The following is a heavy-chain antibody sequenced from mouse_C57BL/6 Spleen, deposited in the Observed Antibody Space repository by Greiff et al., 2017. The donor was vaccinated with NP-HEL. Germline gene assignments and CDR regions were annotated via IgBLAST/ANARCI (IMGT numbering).Heavy chain of an antibody. Sequence: QVHVKQPGAELVMPGASVKLSCKASGYTFTSYWMHWVKQRPGQGLEWIGEIDPSDSYTNYNQKFKGKSTLTVDKSSSTAYMQLSSLTSEDAAVYYCAIYYGSSYEDAMDYWGQGTSVTVSS. CDR1: GYTFTSYW. D-gene: IGHD1-1*01. J-gene: IGHJ4*01. CDR2: IDPSDSYT. V-gene: IGHV1-69*01. CDR3: AIYYGSSYEDAMDY.